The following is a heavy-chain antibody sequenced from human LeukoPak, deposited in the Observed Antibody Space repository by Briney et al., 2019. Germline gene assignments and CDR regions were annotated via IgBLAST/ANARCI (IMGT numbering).Heavy chain of an antibody. CDR2: INHSGST. D-gene: IGHD2-15*01. Sequence: SETLSLTCAVYGVSFSGYYWSWIRQPPGKGLEWIGEINHSGSTNYNPSLKSRVTISVDTSKNQFSLKLSSVTAADTAVYYCARDGVVVAATPVDYWGQGTLVTVSS. CDR1: GVSFSGYY. J-gene: IGHJ4*02. CDR3: ARDGVVVAATPVDY. V-gene: IGHV4-34*01.